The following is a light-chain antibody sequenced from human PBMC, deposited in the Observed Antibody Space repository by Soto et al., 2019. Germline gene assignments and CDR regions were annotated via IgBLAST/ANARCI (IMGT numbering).Light chain of an antibody. J-gene: IGKJ1*01. CDR3: LQGTRWPWT. V-gene: IGKV2-30*02. Sequence: DVVMTQSPLFLPVTLGQPASISCRSSQSLIHSDGSTYLSWFQQRPGQSPRRLIYEVSDRDSGLPDRFTGSGSGTDFTLKISRVEAEDVGVYYCLQGTRWPWTFGQGTEVEIK. CDR1: QSLIHSDGSTY. CDR2: EVS.